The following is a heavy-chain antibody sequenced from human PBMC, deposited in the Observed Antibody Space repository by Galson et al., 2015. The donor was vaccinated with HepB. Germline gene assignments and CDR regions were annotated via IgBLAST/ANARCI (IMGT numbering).Heavy chain of an antibody. D-gene: IGHD6-25*01. J-gene: IGHJ4*02. CDR1: GYTFTSYG. CDR2: ISAYNGNT. V-gene: IGHV1-18*01. Sequence: SVKVSCKASGYTFTSYGISWVRQAPGQGLEWMGWISAYNGNTNYAQKLQGRVTMTTDTPTGTAYMELRSLRSDDTAVYYCARANTASESLGYWGQGTQVTVSS. CDR3: ARANTASESLGY.